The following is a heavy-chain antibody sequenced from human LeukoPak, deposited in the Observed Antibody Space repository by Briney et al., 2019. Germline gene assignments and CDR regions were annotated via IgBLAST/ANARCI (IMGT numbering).Heavy chain of an antibody. CDR3: ARDLSWFGELLGFDP. V-gene: IGHV4-61*02. J-gene: IGHJ5*02. CDR2: IYTSGST. Sequence: SETLSLTCTVSGGSISSSSYYWSWIRQPAGKGLEWIGRIYTSGSTNYNPSLKSRVTMSVDTSKNQFSLKLSSVTAADTAVYYCARDLSWFGELLGFDPWGQGTLVTVSS. CDR1: GGSISSSSYY. D-gene: IGHD3-10*01.